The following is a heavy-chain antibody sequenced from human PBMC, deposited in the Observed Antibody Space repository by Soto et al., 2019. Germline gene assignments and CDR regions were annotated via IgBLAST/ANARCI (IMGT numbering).Heavy chain of an antibody. D-gene: IGHD6-13*01. CDR1: GGSISSGGYY. V-gene: IGHV4-31*03. CDR3: ARDSIAAAGTEDYYGMDV. CDR2: IYYSGST. Sequence: SETLSLTCTVSGGSISSGGYYWSWIRQHPGKGLEWIGYIYYSGSTYYNPSLKSRVTISVDTSKNQFSLKLSSVTAAGTAVYYCARDSIAAAGTEDYYGMDVWGQGTTVTVS. J-gene: IGHJ6*02.